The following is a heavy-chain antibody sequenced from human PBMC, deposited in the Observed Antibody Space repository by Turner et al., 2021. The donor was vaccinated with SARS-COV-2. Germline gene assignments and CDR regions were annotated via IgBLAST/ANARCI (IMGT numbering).Heavy chain of an antibody. CDR3: ARGTYYYDSSVYSGTNWFDP. D-gene: IGHD3-22*01. CDR1: GFTFSSYT. V-gene: IGHV3-21*01. J-gene: IGHJ5*02. CDR2: ISSSSSYI. Sequence: EVQLVESGGGLVKPGGSLRLSCAASGFTFSSYTMYWVRQAPGKGLEWVSSISSSSSYIYYADSVKGRFTISRDNAKNLLYLQMNSLRAEDTAVYYCARGTYYYDSSVYSGTNWFDPWGQGTLVTVSS.